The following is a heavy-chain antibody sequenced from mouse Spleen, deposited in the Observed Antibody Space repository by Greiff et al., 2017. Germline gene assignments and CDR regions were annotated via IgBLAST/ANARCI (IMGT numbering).Heavy chain of an antibody. Sequence: VQLQQSGPVLVKPGASVKMSCKASGYTFTDYYMNWVKQSHGKSLEWIGVINPYNGGTSYNQKFKGKATLTVDKSSSTAYMELNSLTSEDSAVYYCARRGGSSSYAMDYWGQGTSVTVSS. V-gene: IGHV1-19*01. CDR3: ARRGGSSSYAMDY. D-gene: IGHD1-1*01. CDR1: GYTFTDYY. CDR2: INPYNGGT. J-gene: IGHJ4*01.